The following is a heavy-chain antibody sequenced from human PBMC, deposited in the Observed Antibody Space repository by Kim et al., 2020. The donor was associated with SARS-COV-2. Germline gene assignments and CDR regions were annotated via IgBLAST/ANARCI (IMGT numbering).Heavy chain of an antibody. CDR1: GYTFTSYA. D-gene: IGHD3-3*01. V-gene: IGHV1-3*01. J-gene: IGHJ6*02. CDR2: INAGNGNT. Sequence: ASVKVSCKASGYTFTSYAMHWVRQAPGQRLEWMGWINAGNGNTKYSQKFQGRVTITRDTSASTAYMELSSLRSEDTAVYYCARDSRLSIFGVVPYYYYGMDVWAKGPRSPSP. CDR3: ARDSRLSIFGVVPYYYYGMDV.